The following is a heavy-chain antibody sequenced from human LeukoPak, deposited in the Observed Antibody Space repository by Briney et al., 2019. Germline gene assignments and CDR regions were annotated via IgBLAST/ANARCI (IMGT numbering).Heavy chain of an antibody. D-gene: IGHD7-27*01. Sequence: GGSLRLSCAASGFTFSSYWMSWVRQAPGKGLEWVANIKQDGSEKYYVDSVKGRFTISRDNAKNTLYLQMDSLRAEDTAVYYCARSGDYNWFDPWGQGTLVTVSS. CDR1: GFTFSSYW. CDR3: ARSGDYNWFDP. CDR2: IKQDGSEK. V-gene: IGHV3-7*01. J-gene: IGHJ5*02.